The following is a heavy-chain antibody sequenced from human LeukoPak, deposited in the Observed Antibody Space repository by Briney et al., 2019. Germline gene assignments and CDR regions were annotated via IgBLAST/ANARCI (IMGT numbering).Heavy chain of an antibody. CDR1: GGSISSYY. V-gene: IGHV4-59*08. CDR3: ARLHESDDAFDI. CDR2: IYYSGST. J-gene: IGHJ3*02. Sequence: PSETLSLTCTVSGGSISSYYWSWIRQPPGKGLEWIGYIYYSGSTNYNPSLKSRVTISVDTSKNQFSLKLSSVTAADTAVYYCARLHESDDAFDIWGQGTMVTVSS.